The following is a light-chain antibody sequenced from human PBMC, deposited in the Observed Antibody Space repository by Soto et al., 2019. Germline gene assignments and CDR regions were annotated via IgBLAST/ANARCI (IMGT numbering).Light chain of an antibody. Sequence: EIVSTQSPATLSLSPGGRPTLSCRASHSVDFFLACYQQKPGQAPRLLIYGASSRATGIPDRFSGSGSGTDFTLTISRLEPEDFAVYYCQQYGSSLWTFGQGTKVDIK. CDR3: QQYGSSLWT. V-gene: IGKV3-20*01. CDR2: GAS. CDR1: HSVDFF. J-gene: IGKJ1*01.